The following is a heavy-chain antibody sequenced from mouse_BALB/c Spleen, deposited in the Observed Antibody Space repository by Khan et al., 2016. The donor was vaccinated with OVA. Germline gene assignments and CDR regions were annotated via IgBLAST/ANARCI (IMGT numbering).Heavy chain of an antibody. CDR3: GRGGYSVFAY. J-gene: IGHJ3*01. Sequence: QVQLQQSGPELVKPGASLKVSCKASGYTFTDYIIGWVKQSTRQGLEWIGDIFPGSDTPYYNEKFKDKATLTADKSSNTAYMQLSRLISEDSAVYFCGRGGYSVFAYWGQGTLVTVSA. V-gene: IGHV1-77*01. CDR1: GYTFTDYI. CDR2: IFPGSDTP.